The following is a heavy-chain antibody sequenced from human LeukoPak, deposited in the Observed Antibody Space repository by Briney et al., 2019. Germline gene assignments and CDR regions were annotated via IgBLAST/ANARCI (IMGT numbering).Heavy chain of an antibody. CDR1: GFTFSSYS. V-gene: IGHV3-21*01. CDR2: ISSSSSYI. CDR3: ARDKGLRAAAD. J-gene: IGHJ4*02. Sequence: GGSLRLSCAASGFTFSSYSMNWVRQAPGKGLEWVSSISSSSSYIDYADSVKGRFTISRDNAKNSLYLQMKSLRAEDTAVYYCARDKGLRAAADWGQGTLVTVSS. D-gene: IGHD6-13*01.